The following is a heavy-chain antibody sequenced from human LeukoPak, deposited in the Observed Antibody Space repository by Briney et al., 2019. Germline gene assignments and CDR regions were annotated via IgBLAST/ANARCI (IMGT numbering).Heavy chain of an antibody. D-gene: IGHD6-19*01. CDR1: GGTFSSYA. J-gene: IGHJ4*02. CDR2: INPNSGGT. V-gene: IGHV1-2*02. Sequence: ASVKVSCKASGGTFSSYAISWVRQAPGQGLEWMGWINPNSGGTNYAQKFQGRVTMTRDTSIGTAYMELSRLRSDDTAVYYCARENGFYSSGPAFDYWGRGTLVTVSS. CDR3: ARENGFYSSGPAFDY.